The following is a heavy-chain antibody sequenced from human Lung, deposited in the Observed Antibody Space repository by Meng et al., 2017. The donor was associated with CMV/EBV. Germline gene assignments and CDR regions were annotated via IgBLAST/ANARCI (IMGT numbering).Heavy chain of an antibody. CDR2: ISPDGSSA. CDR1: GFTFRSYW. Sequence: GESXKISCAASGFTFRSYWMDWVRQAPGKGLVWVSRISPDGSSAAYADSVRGRFTISRDNAKNTLYLQMNSLRVEDTAVYYCAAWAHILAVAPTGDDYWGQGKXVHGAS. D-gene: IGHD2-2*01. J-gene: IGHJ4*02. CDR3: AAWAHILAVAPTGDDY. V-gene: IGHV3-74*03.